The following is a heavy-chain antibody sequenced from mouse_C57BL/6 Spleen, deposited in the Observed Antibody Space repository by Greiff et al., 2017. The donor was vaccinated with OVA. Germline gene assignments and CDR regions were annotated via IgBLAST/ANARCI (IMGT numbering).Heavy chain of an antibody. J-gene: IGHJ2*01. V-gene: IGHV1-4*01. CDR1: GYTFTSYT. CDR3: ARWVTTVVAWDY. Sequence: QVQLQQSGAELARPGASVKMSCKASGYTFTSYTMHWVQQRPGQGLEWIGDINPSSGYTKYNQKFKDKATLTADKSSSTAYMQLSSLTSEDSAVYYCARWVTTVVAWDYWGQGTTLTVSS. CDR2: INPSSGYT. D-gene: IGHD1-1*01.